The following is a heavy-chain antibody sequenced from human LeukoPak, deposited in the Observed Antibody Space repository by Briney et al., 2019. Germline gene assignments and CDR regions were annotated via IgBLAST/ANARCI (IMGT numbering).Heavy chain of an antibody. CDR3: AKTNAFDI. CDR2: ISGSGDST. CDR1: GFPFSNYG. J-gene: IGHJ3*02. V-gene: IGHV3-23*01. Sequence: PGGSLRLSCAASGFPFSNYGMSWLRQAPGKGLEWVSAISGSGDSTNYADSVKGRFTISRDNSKNTLYLQMNSLRAEDTAVYYCAKTNAFDIWGQGTLVTVSS.